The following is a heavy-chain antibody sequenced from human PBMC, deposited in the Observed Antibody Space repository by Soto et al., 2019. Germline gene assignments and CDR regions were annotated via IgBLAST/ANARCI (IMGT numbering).Heavy chain of an antibody. Sequence: GGSLRLSCAASGFTFSNAWMNWVRQAPGKGLEWVGRIKSKTDGGTTDYAAPVKGRFTISRDDSKNTLYLQMNSLKTEDTAVYYCTTDPVQVGYCSGGSCYSGIYYYGMDVWGQGTTVTVSS. D-gene: IGHD2-15*01. V-gene: IGHV3-15*07. CDR2: IKSKTDGGTT. CDR3: TTDPVQVGYCSGGSCYSGIYYYGMDV. J-gene: IGHJ6*02. CDR1: GFTFSNAW.